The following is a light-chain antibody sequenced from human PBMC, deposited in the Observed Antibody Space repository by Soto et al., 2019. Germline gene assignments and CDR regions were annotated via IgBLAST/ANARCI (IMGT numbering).Light chain of an antibody. CDR3: QQLNSYPRT. CDR2: AAS. CDR1: QDINSY. Sequence: DIQLTQSPSFLSASVGDRGTFTCRASQDINSYLAWYQQKPGKAPKLLIYAASTLQSAVPSRFSGGGSGTELTLTISSLQSEDFATYYCQQLNSYPRTFGQGTKVEL. J-gene: IGKJ1*01. V-gene: IGKV1-9*01.